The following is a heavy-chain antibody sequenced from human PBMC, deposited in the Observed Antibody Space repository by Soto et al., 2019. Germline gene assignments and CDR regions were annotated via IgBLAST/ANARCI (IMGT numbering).Heavy chain of an antibody. CDR1: GYSFTSYW. CDR3: ARRLNSRRYSSFRRGSRYYFDY. V-gene: IGHV5-51*01. D-gene: IGHD5-18*01. CDR2: IYPGDSDT. J-gene: IGHJ4*02. Sequence: PGESLKISCKGSGYSFTSYWIGWVRQMPGKGLEWMGIIYPGDSDTRYSPSFQGQVTISADKSISTAYLQWSSLKASDTAMYYCARRLNSRRYSSFRRGSRYYFDYWGQGTLVTVSS.